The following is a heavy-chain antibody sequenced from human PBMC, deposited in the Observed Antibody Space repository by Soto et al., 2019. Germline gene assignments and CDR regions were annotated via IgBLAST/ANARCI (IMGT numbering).Heavy chain of an antibody. Sequence: EVQLVESGGGLIQPGGSLRLSCAASGFTVSSNYMSWVRQAPGKGLEWVSVIYGGGIKYYANSVKGRFTLPRDNSKNTLYLQMNSLRAEDTAVYYCARDRVESGYPEYFQHWGQGTLVTVSS. CDR1: GFTVSSNY. V-gene: IGHV3-53*01. CDR3: ARDRVESGYPEYFQH. CDR2: IYGGGIK. D-gene: IGHD5-12*01. J-gene: IGHJ1*01.